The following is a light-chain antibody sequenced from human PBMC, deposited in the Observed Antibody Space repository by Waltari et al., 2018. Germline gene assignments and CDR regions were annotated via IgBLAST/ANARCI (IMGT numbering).Light chain of an antibody. CDR2: LNSDGSH. Sequence: QLVLTQSPSASASLGASVKLTCTLSSGHSNYAIAWHQKQPKKGPRYLMKLNSDGSHTKGDGVPDRFSGSSSGAERFLTISSLQSEDEGDYYCQTWDTDIHVVFGGGTKLIVL. CDR3: QTWDTDIHVV. J-gene: IGLJ2*01. CDR1: SGHSNYA. V-gene: IGLV4-69*01.